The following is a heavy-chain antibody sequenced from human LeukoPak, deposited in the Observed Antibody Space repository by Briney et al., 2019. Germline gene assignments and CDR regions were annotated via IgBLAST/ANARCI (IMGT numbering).Heavy chain of an antibody. Sequence: SETLSLTCTVSGGSISSYYWSWIRQPAGKGLEWIGRIYTSGSTNYNPSLKSQVTMSVDTSKNQFSLKLSSVTAADTAVYYCARDRVTYSGSHLFDPWGQGTLVTVSS. D-gene: IGHD1-26*01. CDR1: GGSISSYY. V-gene: IGHV4-4*07. CDR3: ARDRVTYSGSHLFDP. CDR2: IYTSGST. J-gene: IGHJ5*02.